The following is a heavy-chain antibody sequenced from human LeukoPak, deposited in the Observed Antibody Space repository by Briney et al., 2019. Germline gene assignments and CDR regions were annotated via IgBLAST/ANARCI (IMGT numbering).Heavy chain of an antibody. J-gene: IGHJ4*02. Sequence: KPSETLSLTCTVSGGSISSSSYYWGWIRQPPGKGLEWIGSIYYSGSTYYNPSLKSRVTISVDTSKNQFSLKLSSVTAADTAVYYCATPTHYYDSSGFSYYFDYWGQGTLVTVSS. D-gene: IGHD3-22*01. CDR1: GGSISSSSYY. CDR2: IYYSGST. V-gene: IGHV4-39*07. CDR3: ATPTHYYDSSGFSYYFDY.